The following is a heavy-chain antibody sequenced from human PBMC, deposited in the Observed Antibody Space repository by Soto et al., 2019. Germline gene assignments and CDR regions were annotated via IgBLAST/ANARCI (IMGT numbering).Heavy chain of an antibody. D-gene: IGHD6-6*01. CDR2: IYYSGST. CDR3: ARAPGKLVRFDY. V-gene: IGHV4-39*01. Sequence: QLQLQESGPGLVKPSETLSLTCTVSGDSISSSSYYWGWIRQPPGKGLEWIGSIYYSGSTYYNPSLKSRVTISVDTSKNQFSLKLSSVTAADTAVYYCARAPGKLVRFDYWGQGTLVPVSS. CDR1: GDSISSSSYY. J-gene: IGHJ4*02.